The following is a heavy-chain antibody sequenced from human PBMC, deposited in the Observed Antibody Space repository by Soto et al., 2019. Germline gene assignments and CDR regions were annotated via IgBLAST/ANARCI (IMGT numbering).Heavy chain of an antibody. CDR3: ARVPPSYYYYYYMDV. V-gene: IGHV4-4*02. CDR2: IYHSGST. Sequence: QVQLQESGPGLVKPSGTLSLTCAVSSGSISSSNWWSWVRQPPGKGLEWIGEIYHSGSTNYNPSLKSRITISVDKSKNQFSLKLSSATAADTAVYYCARVPPSYYYYYYMDVWGKGTTVTVSS. CDR1: SGSISSSNW. J-gene: IGHJ6*03.